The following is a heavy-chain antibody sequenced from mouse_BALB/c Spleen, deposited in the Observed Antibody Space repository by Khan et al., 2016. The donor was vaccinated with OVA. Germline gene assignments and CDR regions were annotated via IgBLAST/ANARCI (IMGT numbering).Heavy chain of an antibody. V-gene: IGHV5-6-5*01. CDR3: ARDYWFVY. CDR2: ISSGGST. Sequence: EVQLQESGGGLVKPGGSLKVSCAASGFTFSNYAMSWVRQTPEKRLEWVASISSGGSTYYPDSVKGRITISRDNARNILYRQMSSLRSEDTAIYYCARDYWFVYWGQGTLVTVSA. J-gene: IGHJ3*01. CDR1: GFTFSNYA.